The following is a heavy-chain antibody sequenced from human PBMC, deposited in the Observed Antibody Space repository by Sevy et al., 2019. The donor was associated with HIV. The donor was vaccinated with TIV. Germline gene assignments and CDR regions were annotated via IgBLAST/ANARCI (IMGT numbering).Heavy chain of an antibody. CDR2: ISGSSNYI. J-gene: IGHJ3*02. Sequence: GGSLRLSCTTSSFTFTTFAMNWVRQSPGKGLEWVPYISGSSNYIYYADSVKGRFTISRDNAKNSLYLQMTSLRGEGTAVYYCARSGLAWDAFDIWGRGTMVTVSS. CDR1: SFTFTTFA. V-gene: IGHV3-21*06. CDR3: ARSGLAWDAFDI. D-gene: IGHD6-19*01.